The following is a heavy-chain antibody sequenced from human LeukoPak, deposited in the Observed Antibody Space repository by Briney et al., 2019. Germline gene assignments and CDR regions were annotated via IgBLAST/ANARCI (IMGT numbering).Heavy chain of an antibody. J-gene: IGHJ5*02. Sequence: PSETLSLTCTVSGYSISSGYYWGWIRPPPGKGLEWIGSIYHSGSTYYNPSLKSRVTISVDTSKNQFSLKLSSVTAADTAVYYCARDGTLYSSSRVGWFDPWGQGTLVTVSS. D-gene: IGHD6-6*01. CDR2: IYHSGST. V-gene: IGHV4-38-2*02. CDR1: GYSISSGYY. CDR3: ARDGTLYSSSRVGWFDP.